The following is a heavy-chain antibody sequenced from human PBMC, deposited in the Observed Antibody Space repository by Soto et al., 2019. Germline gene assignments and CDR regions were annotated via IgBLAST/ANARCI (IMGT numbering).Heavy chain of an antibody. Sequence: EVQLVESGGGLVQPGRSLRLSCAASGFTFDDYAMHWVRRVPGKGLEWVSSISWNSNIIGYADSVKGRFTISRDNAKNSLYLQMNRLRPEYTALYYCAKGGPDGFCSGGRCYFDYGGQGTLVTVSS. CDR2: ISWNSNII. CDR3: AKGGPDGFCSGGRCYFDY. CDR1: GFTFDDYA. J-gene: IGHJ4*02. V-gene: IGHV3-9*01. D-gene: IGHD2-15*01.